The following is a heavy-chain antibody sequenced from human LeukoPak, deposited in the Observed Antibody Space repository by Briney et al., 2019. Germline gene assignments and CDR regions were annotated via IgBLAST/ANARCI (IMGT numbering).Heavy chain of an antibody. CDR1: GGSLGSSSYY. J-gene: IGHJ4*02. Sequence: SETLSLTCTVSGGSLGSSSYYWGWLRQAPGKGLEWIGTIYFDGNTFYNPSLKSRVTLSIDMSKSQFSLRLASVTAADTAIYYCAAENGNFWIGYHYFEDWGQGSLVSVSS. CDR3: AAENGNFWIGYHYFED. D-gene: IGHD3-3*01. V-gene: IGHV4-39*01. CDR2: IYFDGNT.